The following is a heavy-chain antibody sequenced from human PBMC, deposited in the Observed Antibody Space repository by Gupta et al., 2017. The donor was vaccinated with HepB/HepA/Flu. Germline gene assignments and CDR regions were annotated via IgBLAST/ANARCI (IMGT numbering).Heavy chain of an antibody. J-gene: IGHJ6*03. Sequence: EVQLLESGGGLVQPGGSLRLSWAASGFTFSSYALSWVRQAPGKGLEWVSAISGSGGSTYYADSVKGRFTISRDNSKNTLYLQMNSLRAEDTAVYYCAKDPFTTTIWGYYYYYMDVWGKGTTVTVSS. CDR2: ISGSGGST. D-gene: IGHD3-3*01. CDR1: GFTFSSYA. CDR3: AKDPFTTTIWGYYYYYMDV. V-gene: IGHV3-23*01.